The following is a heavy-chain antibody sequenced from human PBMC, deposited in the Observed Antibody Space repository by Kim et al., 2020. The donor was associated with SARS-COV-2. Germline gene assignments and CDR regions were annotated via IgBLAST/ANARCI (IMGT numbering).Heavy chain of an antibody. CDR2: ISYDGSNK. V-gene: IGHV3-30*18. J-gene: IGHJ6*02. CDR1: GFTFSSYG. CDR3: ANPPWGDMWSMVRDLARMDV. Sequence: GGSLRLSCAASGFTFSSYGMHWVRQAPGKGLEWVAVISYDGSNKYYADSVKGRFTISRDNSKNTLYLQMNSLRAEDTAVYYCANPPWGDMWSMVRDLARMDVWGQGTTVTVSS. D-gene: IGHD3-10*01.